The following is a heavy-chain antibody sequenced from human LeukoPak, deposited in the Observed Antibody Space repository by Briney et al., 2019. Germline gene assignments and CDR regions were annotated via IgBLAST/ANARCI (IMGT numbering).Heavy chain of an antibody. CDR3: ARVALRLAGNDY. J-gene: IGHJ4*02. CDR2: INSDGSST. CDR1: GFTFSCYW. V-gene: IGHV3-74*01. D-gene: IGHD4-23*01. Sequence: GGSLRLSCAASGFTFSCYWMHWVRQAPGKGLVWVSRINSDGSSTSYADSVKGRFTISRDNAKNTLYLQMNSLRAEDTAVYYCARVALRLAGNDYWGQGTLVTVSS.